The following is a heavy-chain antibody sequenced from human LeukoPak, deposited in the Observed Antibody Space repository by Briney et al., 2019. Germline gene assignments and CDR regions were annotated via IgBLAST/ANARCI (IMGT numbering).Heavy chain of an antibody. CDR3: ARRASGSYPDYFDS. J-gene: IGHJ4*02. CDR2: IYYTGTT. Sequence: SETLSLTCTVSGGFISSYYWSWIRQPPGKGLEWIGYIYYTGTTNYNPSLKSRVTISVDTSKNQVSLKLTSVTAADTAVYYCARRASGSYPDYFDSWGQGTLVTVSS. CDR1: GGFISSYY. D-gene: IGHD1-26*01. V-gene: IGHV4-59*08.